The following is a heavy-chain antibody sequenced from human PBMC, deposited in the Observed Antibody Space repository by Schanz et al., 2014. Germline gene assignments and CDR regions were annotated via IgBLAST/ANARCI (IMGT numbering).Heavy chain of an antibody. V-gene: IGHV1-3*01. J-gene: IGHJ4*02. CDR3: ARDFSAYVGNYFDY. Sequence: QVQLVQSWAEVKGPGASVKVSCKASGYSFTPFPIHWVRQAPGQRLEWMGWINAGTGNTEYSQKFQGRVTMTTDTSTSTSYMELTSLRFDDTAVYYCARDFSAYVGNYFDYWGQGTLVTVSS. CDR2: INAGTGNT. D-gene: IGHD5-12*01. CDR1: GYSFTPFP.